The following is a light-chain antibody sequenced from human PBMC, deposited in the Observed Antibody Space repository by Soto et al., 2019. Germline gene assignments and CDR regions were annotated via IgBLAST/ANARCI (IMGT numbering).Light chain of an antibody. CDR1: QRVSTY. Sequence: IQMTQSPSSRSASVGDRVSITCRASQRVSTYLNWYQQKPEKAPKLLIYAASSLQSGVPSRFSGSGSGTDFTLTISSLQPEDFATYYCQQSYSTPRTFGQGTKVDIK. V-gene: IGKV1-39*01. J-gene: IGKJ2*01. CDR3: QQSYSTPRT. CDR2: AAS.